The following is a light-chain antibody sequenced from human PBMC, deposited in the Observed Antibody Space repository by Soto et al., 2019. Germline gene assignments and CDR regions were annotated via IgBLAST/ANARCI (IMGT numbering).Light chain of an antibody. Sequence: EIVMTQSPVTLSVSPGERATLSCRASQSVSSNLAWYQQKPGQAPSLLIYGAFTRATGIPARFSGTGSGTEFTLTISSLQSEDFALYYCQQYNNWPWTFGQGTKVEIK. CDR3: QQYNNWPWT. V-gene: IGKV3-15*01. J-gene: IGKJ1*01. CDR2: GAF. CDR1: QSVSSN.